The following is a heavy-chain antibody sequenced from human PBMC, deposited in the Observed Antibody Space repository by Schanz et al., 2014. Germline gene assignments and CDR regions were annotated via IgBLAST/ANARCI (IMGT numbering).Heavy chain of an antibody. J-gene: IGHJ4*02. CDR1: GGTFSSFG. CDR2: ISAYNGHT. V-gene: IGHV1-18*01. D-gene: IGHD6-19*01. Sequence: VQLEQSGAEVKKPGSSVKVSCKASGGTFSSFGINWVRQAPGQGLEWMGWISAYNGHTDYAQKLQGRVTLTTDTSTSTAYMELRSLRSDDTAVYYCARGGYSSGWYDRDIAHFDYWGQGTLVTVSS. CDR3: ARGGYSSGWYDRDIAHFDY.